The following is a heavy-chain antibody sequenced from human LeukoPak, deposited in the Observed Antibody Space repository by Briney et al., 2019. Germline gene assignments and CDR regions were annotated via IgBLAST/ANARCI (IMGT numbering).Heavy chain of an antibody. CDR3: ATDSYGSGSPFDY. V-gene: IGHV1-24*01. Sequence: ASVKVSCKVSGYTLTELSMHWVRQAPGKGLEWMGGFDPEDGETIYAQKFQGRVTMTEDTSTDTAYMELSSLRSEDTAVYYCATDSYGSGSPFDYWGQEPWSPSPQ. J-gene: IGHJ4*01. D-gene: IGHD3-10*01. CDR2: FDPEDGET. CDR1: GYTLTELS.